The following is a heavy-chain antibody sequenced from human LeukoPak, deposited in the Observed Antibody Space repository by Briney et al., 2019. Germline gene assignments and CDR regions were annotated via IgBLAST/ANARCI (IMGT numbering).Heavy chain of an antibody. D-gene: IGHD5-12*01. CDR2: INHSGST. V-gene: IGHV4-34*01. CDR3: ARAEGLRLRPNWFDP. Sequence: SETLSLTCAVYGGSFSGYYWSWIRQPPGKGLEWIGEINHSGSTNYNPSLKSRVTISVDTSKNQFSLKLSSVTAADTAVYYCARAEGLRLRPNWFDPWGQGTLVTVSS. J-gene: IGHJ5*02. CDR1: GGSFSGYY.